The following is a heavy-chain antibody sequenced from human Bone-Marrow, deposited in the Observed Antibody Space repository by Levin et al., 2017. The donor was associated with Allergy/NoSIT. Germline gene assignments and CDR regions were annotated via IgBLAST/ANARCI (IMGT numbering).Heavy chain of an antibody. CDR3: AREGRGSRGIHSPSFDF. Sequence: AGGSLRLSCAASGFTFSSYEMNWVRQAPGKGLEWVSYISNSGFTIYYADSVKGRFTISRDNAKNSLYLQMNSLRAEDTAVYYCAREGRGSRGIHSPSFDFWGQGALVTVSS. V-gene: IGHV3-48*03. CDR1: GFTFSSYE. J-gene: IGHJ4*02. D-gene: IGHD1-14*01. CDR2: ISNSGFTI.